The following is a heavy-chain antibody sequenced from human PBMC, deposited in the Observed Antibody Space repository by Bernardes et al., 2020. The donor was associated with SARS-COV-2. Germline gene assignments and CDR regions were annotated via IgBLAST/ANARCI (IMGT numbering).Heavy chain of an antibody. Sequence: GESLKSSCHDSGYSFTRHWIAWVRPMPGKGLEWMGMIYPDDSETRFSPSFQGRVTISADKSINTAYLQWTSLKASDTAMYYCATHSDSSERGAFDLWGQGTLVTVSS. CDR2: IYPDDSET. V-gene: IGHV5-51*01. CDR1: GYSFTRHW. D-gene: IGHD6-6*01. J-gene: IGHJ3*01. CDR3: ATHSDSSERGAFDL.